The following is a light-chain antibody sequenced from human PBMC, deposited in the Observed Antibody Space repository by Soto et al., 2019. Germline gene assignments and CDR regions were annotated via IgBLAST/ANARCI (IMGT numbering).Light chain of an antibody. Sequence: DIVMTQSPASLAVSLGERATINCKSSQSVLYSSNSKNYLAWYQQKPGQPPKLLIYWASTRESGVPDRFSGSGSGTDFTLTITSLQAEDVAVYYCQQYYNTPLTFGGGTKVEIK. CDR3: QQYYNTPLT. J-gene: IGKJ4*01. CDR2: WAS. V-gene: IGKV4-1*01. CDR1: QSVLYSSNSKNY.